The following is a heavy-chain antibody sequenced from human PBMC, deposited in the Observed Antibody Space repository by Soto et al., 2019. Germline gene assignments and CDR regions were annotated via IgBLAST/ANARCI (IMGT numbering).Heavy chain of an antibody. J-gene: IGHJ6*02. Sequence: SETLSLTCTVSGGSISSYYWSWIRQPPGKGLEWIGYIYYSGSTNYNPSLKSRVTISVDTSKNQFSLKLSSVTAADTAVYYCARDYTEWLRLRGWYYGMDVWGQGTTVTVSS. CDR1: GGSISSYY. D-gene: IGHD5-12*01. CDR3: ARDYTEWLRLRGWYYGMDV. CDR2: IYYSGST. V-gene: IGHV4-59*01.